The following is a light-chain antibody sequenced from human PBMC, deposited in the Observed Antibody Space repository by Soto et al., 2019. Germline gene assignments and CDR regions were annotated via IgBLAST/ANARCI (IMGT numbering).Light chain of an antibody. CDR2: KAS. Sequence: DIQMTQSPSTLSASVGDRVTITCRASQSIRSWLAWYQQKPGKAPKLLMSKASSLESGVPSRFSGSGSGTEFNLTISSLQPDDFASYYCQQYNSFSEWTFGQGTKVEMK. CDR1: QSIRSW. CDR3: QQYNSFSEWT. J-gene: IGKJ1*01. V-gene: IGKV1-5*03.